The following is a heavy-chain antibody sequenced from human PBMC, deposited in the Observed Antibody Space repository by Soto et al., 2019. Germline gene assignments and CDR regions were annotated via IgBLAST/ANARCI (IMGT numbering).Heavy chain of an antibody. CDR1: GFTFSSYA. D-gene: IGHD6-13*01. CDR2: ISGSGGST. V-gene: IGHV3-23*01. J-gene: IGHJ4*02. CDR3: AKDCIAAAGPGATAYYFDY. Sequence: QPGGSLRLSCAASGFTFSSYAMSWIRQAPGKGLEWVSAISGSGGSTYYADSVKGRFTISRDNSKNTLYLQMNSLRAEDTAVYYCAKDCIAAAGPGATAYYFDYWGQGTLVTVSS.